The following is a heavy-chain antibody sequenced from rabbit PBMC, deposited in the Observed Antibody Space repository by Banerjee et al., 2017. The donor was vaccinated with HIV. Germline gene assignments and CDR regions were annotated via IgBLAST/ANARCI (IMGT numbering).Heavy chain of an antibody. V-gene: IGHV1S47*01. J-gene: IGHJ4*01. CDR3: ASANYDDYGGYFNL. CDR1: GFSFSSSYY. D-gene: IGHD2-1*01. CDR2: IYPGFGIR. Sequence: QEQLEESGGGLVQPEGSLTLTCTASGFSFSSSYYMCWVRQAPGKGPEWIAYIYPGFGIRNYANSVKGRFTISSDNAQNTVFLQMTSLTASDTATYFCASANYDDYGGYFNLWGQGTLVTVS.